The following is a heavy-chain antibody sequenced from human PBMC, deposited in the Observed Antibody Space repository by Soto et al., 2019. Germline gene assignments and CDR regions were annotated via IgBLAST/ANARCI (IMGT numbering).Heavy chain of an antibody. CDR3: ARAISGYVT. CDR2: INTGNGNT. J-gene: IGHJ5*02. Sequence: QVQLVQSGAEVKKPGASVKVSCKASGITSTTYAIHWVRQAPGQGLEWMGWINTGNGNTRYSQRFLGRVSLTTDTSASTASMDLSSLTSEDTAFYYCARAISGYVTWGQGTLITVSS. CDR1: GITSTTYA. V-gene: IGHV1-3*04. D-gene: IGHD5-12*01.